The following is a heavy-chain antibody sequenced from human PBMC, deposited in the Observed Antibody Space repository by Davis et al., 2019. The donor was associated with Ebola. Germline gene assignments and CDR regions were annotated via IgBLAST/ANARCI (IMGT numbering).Heavy chain of an antibody. Sequence: AASVKVSCKVSGYTLTDLSMHWVRQAPGKGLEWMGGFDPEDGETIYAQKFQGRVTMTEDTSTDTAYMELSSLRSEDTAVYYCATSSDSSGHYDYWGQGTLVTVSS. CDR1: GYTLTDLS. V-gene: IGHV1-24*01. CDR3: ATSSDSSGHYDY. J-gene: IGHJ4*02. CDR2: FDPEDGET. D-gene: IGHD3-22*01.